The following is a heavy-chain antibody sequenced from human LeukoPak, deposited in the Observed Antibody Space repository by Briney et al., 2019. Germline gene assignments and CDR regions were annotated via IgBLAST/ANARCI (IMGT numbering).Heavy chain of an antibody. D-gene: IGHD3-3*01. J-gene: IGHJ3*02. V-gene: IGHV1-69*13. CDR3: AREAEWLRATCNIRCYAFDI. Sequence: ASVKVSCKASGGTFSSYAISWVRQAPGQGLEWMGGIIPIFGTANYAQKFQGRVTITADESTSTAYMELSSLRSEDTAVYYCAREAEWLRATCNIRCYAFDIWGQGTMVTVSS. CDR2: IIPIFGTA. CDR1: GGTFSSYA.